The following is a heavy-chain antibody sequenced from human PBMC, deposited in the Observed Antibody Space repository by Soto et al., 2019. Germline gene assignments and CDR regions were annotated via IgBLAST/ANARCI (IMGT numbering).Heavy chain of an antibody. CDR1: GFTFSSYA. J-gene: IGHJ6*02. CDR3: AKAAAMVYYYYYGMDV. Sequence: GGSLRLSCAASGFTFSSYAMSWVRQAPGKGLEWVSAIGGSGGSTYYADSVKGRFTISRDNSKNTLYLQMNSLRAEDTAVYYCAKAAAMVYYYYYGMDVWGQGTTVTVSS. CDR2: IGGSGGST. D-gene: IGHD5-18*01. V-gene: IGHV3-23*01.